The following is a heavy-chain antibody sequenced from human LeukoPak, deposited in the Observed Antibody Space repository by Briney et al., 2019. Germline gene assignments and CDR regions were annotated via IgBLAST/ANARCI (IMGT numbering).Heavy chain of an antibody. CDR1: GFIFSNYG. J-gene: IGHJ4*02. D-gene: IGHD3-22*01. V-gene: IGHV3-30*18. CDR3: AKVLYYYDSSGSDY. Sequence: GGSLRLSCVASGFIFSNYGMHWVRQAPGKGLEWVAVISYDGSNKFYADSVKGRFTISRDNSKNTLYLQMNSLRAEDTAVYYCAKVLYYYDSSGSDYWGQGTLVTVSS. CDR2: ISYDGSNK.